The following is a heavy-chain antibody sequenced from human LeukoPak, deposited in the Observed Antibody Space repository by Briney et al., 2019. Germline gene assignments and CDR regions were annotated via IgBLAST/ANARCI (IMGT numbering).Heavy chain of an antibody. D-gene: IGHD7-27*01. J-gene: IGHJ3*02. CDR1: GFTFTNAW. Sequence: GGSLRLSCAASGFTFTNAWMTWVRPAPGKGLEWVGRIKRKGDGGTADYAAPVKGRFTISRDDSKATLYLQMNSLKIDDTAVYYCTTGSIWVGAFDIWGQGTMVTV. V-gene: IGHV3-15*01. CDR3: TTGSIWVGAFDI. CDR2: IKRKGDGGTA.